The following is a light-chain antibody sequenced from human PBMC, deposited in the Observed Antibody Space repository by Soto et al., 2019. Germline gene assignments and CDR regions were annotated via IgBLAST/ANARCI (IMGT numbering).Light chain of an antibody. V-gene: IGLV4-69*01. Sequence: QPVLTQSPSASASLGASVKLTCTLSSGHSSYAIAWHQQQPEKGPRYLMKLNSDGSHSKGDGIPDRFSGSCSGAERYLTISSLQSEDEADYYCQTWGTGIHWVFGGGTKLTVL. J-gene: IGLJ3*02. CDR3: QTWGTGIHWV. CDR2: LNSDGSH. CDR1: SGHSSYA.